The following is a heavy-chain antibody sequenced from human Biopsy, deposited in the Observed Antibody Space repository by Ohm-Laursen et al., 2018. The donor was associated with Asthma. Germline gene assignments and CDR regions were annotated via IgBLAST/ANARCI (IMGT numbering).Heavy chain of an antibody. V-gene: IGHV1-3*04. CDR1: GYNFISFA. D-gene: IGHD3-9*01. Sequence: ESSVKVSCKASGYNFISFAIHWVRQAPGQRLEWMGWVNTGNGDTKYSQKFQGRVTITRYTSASTAYMELRSLRSEDTATYYCARTYYDFLTGQVKDVFGVWGQGTMVTVSS. J-gene: IGHJ3*01. CDR3: ARTYYDFLTGQVKDVFGV. CDR2: VNTGNGDT.